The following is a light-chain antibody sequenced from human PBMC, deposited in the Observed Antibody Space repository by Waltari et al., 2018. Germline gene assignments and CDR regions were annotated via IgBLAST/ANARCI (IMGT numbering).Light chain of an antibody. Sequence: EIVLTQSPGTLSLSAGERATLSCMPSQTLNNNYLAWYQHKPGQSPGLLIFAASKRATCVPDRFSGSGSGTDFTLTISSLVPEDFAMYYCQQYGSSPYSFGQGARVDFK. CDR3: QQYGSSPYS. J-gene: IGKJ2*01. CDR1: QTLNNNY. V-gene: IGKV3-20*01. CDR2: AAS.